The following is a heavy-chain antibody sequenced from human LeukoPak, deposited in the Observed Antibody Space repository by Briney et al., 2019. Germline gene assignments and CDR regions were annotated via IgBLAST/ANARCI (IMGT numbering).Heavy chain of an antibody. CDR3: ARYNWNDFDY. CDR2: IYYSGST. J-gene: IGHJ4*02. D-gene: IGHD1-20*01. V-gene: IGHV4-39*01. Sequence: SSETLSLTCTVSGGSISSSSYYWGWIRQPPGKGLEWIGSIYYSGSTYYNLSLKSRVTISVDTSKNQFSLKLSSVTAADTAVYYCARYNWNDFDYWGQGTLVTVSS. CDR1: GGSISSSSYY.